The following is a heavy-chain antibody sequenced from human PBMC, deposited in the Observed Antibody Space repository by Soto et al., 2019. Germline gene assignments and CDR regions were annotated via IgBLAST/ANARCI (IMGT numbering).Heavy chain of an antibody. CDR2: ISGSGGST. V-gene: IGHV3-23*01. J-gene: IGHJ3*02. Sequence: TGGSLRLSCAASGFTFSSYAMSWVRQAPGKGLEWVSAISGSGGSTYYADSVKGRFTISRDNSKNTLYLQMNSLRAEDTAVYYCAKGVPGGYCSSTSCDHDAFDIWGQGTMVTVSS. D-gene: IGHD2-2*01. CDR1: GFTFSSYA. CDR3: AKGVPGGYCSSTSCDHDAFDI.